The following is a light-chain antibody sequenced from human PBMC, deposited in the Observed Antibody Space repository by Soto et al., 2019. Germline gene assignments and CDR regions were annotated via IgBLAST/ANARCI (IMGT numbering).Light chain of an antibody. CDR1: SSDVGGYNY. J-gene: IGLJ1*01. Sequence: QSVLTQPASVSGSPGQSITISCTGTSSDVGGYNYVSWYQQLPGKAPKLMIYGVSNRPSGVSNRFSGSKSGNTASLTISGLQAEDEADYYCGSYTSSITLYVFGAGTKVTVL. CDR2: GVS. CDR3: GSYTSSITLYV. V-gene: IGLV2-14*01.